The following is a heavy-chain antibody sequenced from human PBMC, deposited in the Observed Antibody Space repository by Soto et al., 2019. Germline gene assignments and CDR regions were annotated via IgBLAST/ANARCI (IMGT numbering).Heavy chain of an antibody. CDR3: ARDQFYSYYYYYGMDV. V-gene: IGHV3-7*03. CDR1: GFTFSSYW. J-gene: IGHJ6*02. Sequence: GGSLRLSCAASGFTFSSYWMSWVRQAPGKGLEWVANIKQDGSEKYYVDSVKGRFTISRDNAKNSLYLQMNSPRAEDTAVYYCARDQFYSYYYYYGMDVWGQGTTVTVSS. D-gene: IGHD4-4*01. CDR2: IKQDGSEK.